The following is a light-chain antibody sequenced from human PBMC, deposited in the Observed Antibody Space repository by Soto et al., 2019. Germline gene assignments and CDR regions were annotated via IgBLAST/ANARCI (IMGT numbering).Light chain of an antibody. CDR2: DNN. CDR3: GTWDSSLSGV. Sequence: QSVLTQPPSVSAAPGQKVTISCSGSSSNIGNNYVSWYQQVPRTAPKLLIYDNNNRPSGIPDRFSGSKSGTSGTLGITGLQTGDEADYYCGTWDSSLSGVFGGGTKVTVL. V-gene: IGLV1-51*01. J-gene: IGLJ2*01. CDR1: SSNIGNNY.